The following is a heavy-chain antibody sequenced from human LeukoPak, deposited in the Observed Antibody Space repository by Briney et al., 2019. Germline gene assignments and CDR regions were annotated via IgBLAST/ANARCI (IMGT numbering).Heavy chain of an antibody. D-gene: IGHD6-13*01. J-gene: IGHJ5*02. CDR3: ARDAGSSSYFAFDP. CDR1: GGSISSGGYF. V-gene: IGHV4-31*03. Sequence: PSQTLSLTCTVSGGSISSGGYFWSWIRQHPGKGLEWIGYIHHSGTTYSNPSLKSRVTISVDTSKNQLSLKLRSVTAADTAVYYCARDAGSSSYFAFDPWGQGTLVTVSS. CDR2: IHHSGTT.